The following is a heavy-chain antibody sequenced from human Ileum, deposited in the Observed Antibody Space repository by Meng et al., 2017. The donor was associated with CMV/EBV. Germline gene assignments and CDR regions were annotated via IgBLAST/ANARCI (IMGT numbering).Heavy chain of an antibody. CDR1: GFTFRNYW. D-gene: IGHD3-16*01. CDR2: ILNDGSGT. Sequence: GGSLRLSCVASGFTFRNYWMHWVRQSPGKGLVWVSHILNDGSGTGYADSVKGRFTISRDNAKNTLYLQMDSLRVEDTTVYYCERGGGGFDYWGQGTRVTVSS. V-gene: IGHV3-74*01. J-gene: IGHJ4*02. CDR3: ERGGGGFDY.